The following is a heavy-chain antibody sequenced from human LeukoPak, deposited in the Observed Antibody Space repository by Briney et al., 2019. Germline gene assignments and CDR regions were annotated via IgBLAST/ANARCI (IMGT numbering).Heavy chain of an antibody. CDR2: IYYSGST. D-gene: IGHD3-9*01. CDR3: ARFRRNYDILTGYYTSYYMDV. J-gene: IGHJ6*03. V-gene: IGHV4-59*01. Sequence: SETLYLTCTVSGGSISSYYWSWIRQPPGKGLEWIGYIYYSGSTNYNPSLKSRVTISVDTSKNQFSLKLSSVTAADTAVYYCARFRRNYDILTGYYTSYYMDVWGKGTTVTVSS. CDR1: GGSISSYY.